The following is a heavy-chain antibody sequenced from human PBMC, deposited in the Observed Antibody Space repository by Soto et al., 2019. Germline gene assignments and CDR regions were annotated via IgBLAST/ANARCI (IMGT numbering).Heavy chain of an antibody. CDR1: GFTFSSSA. CDR2: ISYDGSNK. Sequence: GGSLRLSCAASGFTFSSSAMHWVRQAPGKGLEWVAVISYDGSNKYYADSVKGRFTISRDNSKNTLYLQMNSLRAEDTAVYYCARDKRDLRFLEWSYYFDYWGQGTRVTVAS. D-gene: IGHD3-3*01. CDR3: ARDKRDLRFLEWSYYFDY. V-gene: IGHV3-30-3*01. J-gene: IGHJ4*02.